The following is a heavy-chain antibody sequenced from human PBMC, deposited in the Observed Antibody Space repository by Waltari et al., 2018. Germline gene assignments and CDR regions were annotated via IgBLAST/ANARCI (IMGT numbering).Heavy chain of an antibody. CDR1: GGSFSGYY. V-gene: IGHV4-34*01. CDR2: INHSGST. CDR3: ARASLRRNWYFDL. J-gene: IGHJ2*01. Sequence: QVQLQQWGAGLLKPSETLSLTCAVYGGSFSGYYWSWIRQPPGKGLEWIGEINHSGSTNYNPSFKSRVTISVDTSKNQFSLKLSSVTAADTAVYYCARASLRRNWYFDLWGRGTLVTVSS. D-gene: IGHD2-15*01.